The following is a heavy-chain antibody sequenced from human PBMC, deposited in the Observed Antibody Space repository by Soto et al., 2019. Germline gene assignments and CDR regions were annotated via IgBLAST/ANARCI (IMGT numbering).Heavy chain of an antibody. CDR3: AKRKGGSYYWYGMDV. J-gene: IGHJ6*02. CDR2: ISGPDANT. CDR1: GFTFSIYA. Sequence: GSLRLSCAASGFTFSIYALCCVLEAPGMGSNSVTAISGPDANTYNGDSAKGRFTTSSDNSKNRFYLEINSLTAEDTAVYYCAKRKGGSYYWYGMDVWGQGTTVTVSS. V-gene: IGHV3-23*01. D-gene: IGHD1-26*01.